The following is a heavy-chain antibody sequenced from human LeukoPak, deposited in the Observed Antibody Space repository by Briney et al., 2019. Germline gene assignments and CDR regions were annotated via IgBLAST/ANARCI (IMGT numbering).Heavy chain of an antibody. CDR3: ARGRGTRAQIVVVAAYYGNGWFDP. Sequence: SETLSLTCAVYGGSFSGYYWSWIRQPPGKGLEWIGEINHSGSTNYNPSLKSRVTISVDTSKNQFSLKLSSVTAADTAVYYCARGRGTRAQIVVVAAYYGNGWFDPWGQGTLVTVSS. CDR2: INHSGST. V-gene: IGHV4-34*01. D-gene: IGHD2-15*01. J-gene: IGHJ5*02. CDR1: GGSFSGYY.